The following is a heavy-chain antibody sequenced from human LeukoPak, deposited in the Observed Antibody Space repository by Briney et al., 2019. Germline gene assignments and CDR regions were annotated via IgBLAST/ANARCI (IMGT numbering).Heavy chain of an antibody. CDR1: GGPMSNYY. Sequence: SETLSLTCTVSGGPMSNYYWTWIRQPPGKGLEWVGYIYHTGSTNYHPSLKSRVTISVDTSKKQFPLKLNSVTAADTAVYFCARLRIFGLNHYYYYMDVWGEGTTVTVSS. CDR3: ARLRIFGLNHYYYYMDV. J-gene: IGHJ6*03. CDR2: IYHTGST. D-gene: IGHD3-3*01. V-gene: IGHV4-59*08.